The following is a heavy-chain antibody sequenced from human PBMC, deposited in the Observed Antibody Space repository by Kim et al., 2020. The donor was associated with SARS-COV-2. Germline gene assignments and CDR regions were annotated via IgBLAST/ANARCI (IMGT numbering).Heavy chain of an antibody. CDR1: GGSISSYY. CDR2: IYYSGST. CDR3: ARTAFGGVIVDY. J-gene: IGHJ4*02. Sequence: SETLSLTCTVSGGSISSYYWSWIRQPPGKGLEWIGYIYYSGSTNYNPSLKSRVTISVDTSKNQFSLKLSSVTAADTAVYYCARTAFGGVIVDYWGQGTLVTVSS. V-gene: IGHV4-59*08. D-gene: IGHD3-16*02.